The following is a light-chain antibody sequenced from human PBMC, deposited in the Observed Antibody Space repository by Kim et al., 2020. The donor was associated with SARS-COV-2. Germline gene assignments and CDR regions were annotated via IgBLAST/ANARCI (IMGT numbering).Light chain of an antibody. J-gene: IGLJ7*01. CDR1: SSDVGSYNL. V-gene: IGLV2-23*02. CDR3: CSYAGSSTAV. Sequence: GQSITISCTGTSSDVGSYNLVSWYQQHPGKAPKLMIYEVSKRPSGVSNRFSGSKSGNMASLTISGLQAEDEADYYCCSYAGSSTAVFGGGTQLTVL. CDR2: EVS.